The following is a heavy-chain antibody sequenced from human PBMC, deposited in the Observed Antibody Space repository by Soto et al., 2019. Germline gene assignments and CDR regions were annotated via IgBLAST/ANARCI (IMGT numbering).Heavy chain of an antibody. CDR1: GFTFSSYS. Sequence: EVQLVESGGGLVQPGGSLRLSCAASGFTFSSYSMNWVRQAPGKGLEWVSSISSSSSYIYYADSVKGRFTISRDNAKNSLFLQMNSLRAEDTAVYYCARLPQPGIAAAGWNYWGQGTLVTVSS. CDR3: ARLPQPGIAAAGWNY. CDR2: ISSSSSYI. D-gene: IGHD6-13*01. J-gene: IGHJ4*02. V-gene: IGHV3-21*01.